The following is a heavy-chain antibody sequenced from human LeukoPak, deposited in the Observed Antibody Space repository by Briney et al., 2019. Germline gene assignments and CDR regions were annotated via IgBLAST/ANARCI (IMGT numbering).Heavy chain of an antibody. J-gene: IGHJ6*03. V-gene: IGHV3-20*04. CDR1: GFTFDDYG. D-gene: IGHD1-1*01. CDR3: SMEGRREYYYYYMDV. CDR2: INWNGGST. Sequence: SGGSLTLSCAASGFTFDDYGMSWVRQAPGKGLEWVSGINWNGGSTGYADSVKGRFTISRDTAKNSLYLQMNSLGAEDTALYYCSMEGRREYYYYYMDVWGKGTTVTDSS.